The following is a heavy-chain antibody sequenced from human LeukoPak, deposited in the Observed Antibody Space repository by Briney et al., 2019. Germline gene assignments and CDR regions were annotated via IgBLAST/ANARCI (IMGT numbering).Heavy chain of an antibody. V-gene: IGHV3-21*01. CDR3: AREYCSSTSCEEDY. Sequence: GGSLRLSCAASVFTFSSYSMNWVRQAPGKGLEWVSSIRSSSSYIYYADAVKGRFTISRDYAKNSLYLQMDSLRAEDTAVYYCAREYCSSTSCEEDYWGQGTLVTVSS. CDR2: IRSSSSYI. D-gene: IGHD2-2*01. CDR1: VFTFSSYS. J-gene: IGHJ4*02.